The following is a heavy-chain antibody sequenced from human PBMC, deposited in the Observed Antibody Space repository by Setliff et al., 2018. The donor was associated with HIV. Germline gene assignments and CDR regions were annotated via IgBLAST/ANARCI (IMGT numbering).Heavy chain of an antibody. CDR3: ASFFGDYGY. V-gene: IGHV3-72*01. D-gene: IGHD3-10*01. CDR1: GFTFSDHY. CDR2: SKNKFNSFTT. J-gene: IGHJ4*01. Sequence: AGGSLRLSCAASGFTFSDHYMDWVRQAPGKGLEWVGRSKNKFNSFTTEYAASVKGRFTISRDDSKNSLYLQMNSLKTEDTAVYYCASFFGDYGYWGHGTQVTVSS.